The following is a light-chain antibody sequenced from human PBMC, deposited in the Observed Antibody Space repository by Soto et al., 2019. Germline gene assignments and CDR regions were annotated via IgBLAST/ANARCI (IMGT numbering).Light chain of an antibody. J-gene: IGLJ1*01. CDR2: EVS. Sequence: QSVLTQPASVSGSPGQSITISCTGTSSDVGGYSRVSWYQHHPGKAPKLIIYEVSDRPSGVSNRFSGSKSGNTASLTISGLQAEDEADYHCNSYTSSNTRVFGTGTKVTVL. CDR1: SSDVGGYSR. CDR3: NSYTSSNTRV. V-gene: IGLV2-14*01.